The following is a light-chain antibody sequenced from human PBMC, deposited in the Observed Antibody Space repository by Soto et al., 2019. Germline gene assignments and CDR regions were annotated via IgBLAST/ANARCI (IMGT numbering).Light chain of an antibody. CDR1: SGNIASNY. Sequence: NFMLTQPHSVSESPRKTVTISCTRSSGNIASNYVQWYQQRPGSAPTTVIYEDNQRPSGVPDRFSGSIDSSSNSASLTISGLKTEDEADYYCQSYDSSNHQVFGGGTQLTVL. CDR2: EDN. CDR3: QSYDSSNHQV. V-gene: IGLV6-57*04. J-gene: IGLJ3*02.